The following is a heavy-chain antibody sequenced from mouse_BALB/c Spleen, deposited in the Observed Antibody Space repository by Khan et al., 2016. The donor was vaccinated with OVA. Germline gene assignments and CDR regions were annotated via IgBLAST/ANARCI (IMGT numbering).Heavy chain of an antibody. CDR2: IYPSGYYI. D-gene: IGHD2-14*01. CDR1: GYTFTNYW. J-gene: IGHJ1*01. Sequence: QVHVKQSGAELVRPGTSVKISCKASGYTFTNYWLGWVKQRPGHGLEWIGDIYPSGYYINYNEKFKDKATLTADTSSSTAYMQLSSLTSEDSAFYFCTGWGTWYFDGWGAGTTVTVSS. CDR3: TGWGTWYFDG. V-gene: IGHV1-63*02.